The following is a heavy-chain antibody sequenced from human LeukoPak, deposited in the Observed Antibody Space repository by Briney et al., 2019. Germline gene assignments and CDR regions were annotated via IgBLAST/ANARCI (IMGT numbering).Heavy chain of an antibody. CDR2: INHSGST. Sequence: SETLSLTCAVYGGSFSGYYWSWIRQPPGKGLEWIGEINHSGSTNYNPSLKSRVTISVDTSKNQFSLKLSSVTAADTAVYYCARGYSGYDRIDYLDYWGQGTLVTVSS. V-gene: IGHV4-34*01. D-gene: IGHD5-12*01. CDR1: GGSFSGYY. J-gene: IGHJ4*02. CDR3: ARGYSGYDRIDYLDY.